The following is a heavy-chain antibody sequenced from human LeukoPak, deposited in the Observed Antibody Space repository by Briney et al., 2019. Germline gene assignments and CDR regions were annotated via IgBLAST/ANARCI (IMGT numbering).Heavy chain of an antibody. J-gene: IGHJ4*02. CDR2: MNPNSDHT. CDR3: ARDPVQGYCSSTSCWGHYFDY. Sequence: ASVKVSCKASGYTFTSCDINWVRRPTGHGLEWMGWMNPNSDHTGYAQKFQGRVTMTRNTSISTAYMELSSLRSEDTAVYYCARDPVQGYCSSTSCWGHYFDYWGQGTLVTVSS. CDR1: GYTFTSCD. D-gene: IGHD2-2*01. V-gene: IGHV1-8*01.